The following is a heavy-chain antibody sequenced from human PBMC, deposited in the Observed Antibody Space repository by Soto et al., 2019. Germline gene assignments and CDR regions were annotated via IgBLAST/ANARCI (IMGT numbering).Heavy chain of an antibody. CDR1: GFSFSSYA. D-gene: IGHD5-12*01. V-gene: IGHV3-23*01. CDR2: ISGSGGST. CDR3: AKASEGWVATDAFDI. J-gene: IGHJ3*02. Sequence: GWALRLSCGAAGFSFSSYAMRWVRQAPGKGLEWVSAISGSGGSTYYADSVKGRFTISRDNSKNTLYLQMNSLRAQDTAVYYCAKASEGWVATDAFDIWGQGTMVTGSS.